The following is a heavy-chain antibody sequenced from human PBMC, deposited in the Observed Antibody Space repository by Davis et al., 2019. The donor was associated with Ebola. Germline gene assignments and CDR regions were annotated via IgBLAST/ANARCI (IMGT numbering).Heavy chain of an antibody. CDR3: ARLRSSRGGMYFDY. V-gene: IGHV3-74*01. J-gene: IGHJ4*02. CDR1: GFSFSSYW. D-gene: IGHD6-6*01. Sequence: GESLKISCAASGFSFSSYWMHWVRQAPGKGLVWVSRIKTDGSSTGYGDSVQGRFTISRDNAKNTLYLQMNSLRAEDTAVYYCARLRSSRGGMYFDYWGQGTLVTVSS. CDR2: IKTDGSST.